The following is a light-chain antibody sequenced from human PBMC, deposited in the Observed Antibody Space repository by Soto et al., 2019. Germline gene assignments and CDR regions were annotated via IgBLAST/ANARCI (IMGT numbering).Light chain of an antibody. CDR2: DVT. CDR1: SSDVGAYNY. V-gene: IGLV2-11*01. J-gene: IGLJ1*01. Sequence: QSVLTQPPSASGSPGQSVTISCTGTSSDVGAYNYVSWYQQHPGKAPKLIIYDVTKRPSGVPDRFSGSSSGNTASLTISGLQAEDEADYFCCFYAGRYSYVYGPGIKV. CDR3: CFYAGRYSYV.